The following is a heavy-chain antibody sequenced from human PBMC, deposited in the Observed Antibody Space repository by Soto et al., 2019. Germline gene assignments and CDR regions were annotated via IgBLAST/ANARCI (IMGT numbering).Heavy chain of an antibody. Sequence: SETLSLTCTVSGGSISSGDYYWSWVCQPPGKGLEWIGYIYYSGSTYYNPSLKSRVTISVDTSKNQFSLKLTSVTAADTAVYYCARETTLNAYFDYWGRGTLVTVSS. CDR2: IYYSGST. J-gene: IGHJ4*02. CDR1: GGSISSGDYY. V-gene: IGHV4-30-4*01. D-gene: IGHD4-4*01. CDR3: ARETTLNAYFDY.